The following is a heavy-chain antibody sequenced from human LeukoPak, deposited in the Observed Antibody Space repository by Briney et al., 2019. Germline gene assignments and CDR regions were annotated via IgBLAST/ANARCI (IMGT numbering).Heavy chain of an antibody. V-gene: IGHV3-30*02. Sequence: PGGSLRLSCAASGFTFNTYGMHWVRQAPGKGLEWVAFIRYDGSYKYYADSVKGRFTISRDNAKNTLYLQMNSLRAEDTAVYYCARGSVWYGDSGKIDYWGQGTLVTVSS. D-gene: IGHD4-17*01. CDR3: ARGSVWYGDSGKIDY. CDR2: IRYDGSYK. CDR1: GFTFNTYG. J-gene: IGHJ4*02.